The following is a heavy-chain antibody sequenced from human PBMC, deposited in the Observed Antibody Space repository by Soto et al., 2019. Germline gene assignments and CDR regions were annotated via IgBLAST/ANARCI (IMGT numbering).Heavy chain of an antibody. V-gene: IGHV4-59*08. Sequence: QVPLQESGPGLVKPSETLSLTCTVSGDSISSYYWSWIRQPPGKGLEWIGYIYYSGSTNYNPSLKSRVTISVDTSKTQFSRKLSSVTAADTAVYYCARRYGSAFDYWGQGTLVTVSS. J-gene: IGHJ4*02. CDR2: IYYSGST. CDR3: ARRYGSAFDY. D-gene: IGHD6-25*01. CDR1: GDSISSYY.